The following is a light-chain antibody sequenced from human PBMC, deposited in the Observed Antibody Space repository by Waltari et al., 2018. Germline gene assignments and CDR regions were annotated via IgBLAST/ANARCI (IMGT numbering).Light chain of an antibody. CDR2: AAS. V-gene: IGKV1-39*01. J-gene: IGKJ3*01. Sequence: DIQMTQSPSSLSASVGDRVTITCRASQNINIYLKWYQEKPGKGPKLLIYAASSLQSGFASRFSGRGSGTDFTLTNSSLQPEDFATYYCQHSYGPPPFTFGPGTKVDIK. CDR1: QNINIY. CDR3: QHSYGPPPFT.